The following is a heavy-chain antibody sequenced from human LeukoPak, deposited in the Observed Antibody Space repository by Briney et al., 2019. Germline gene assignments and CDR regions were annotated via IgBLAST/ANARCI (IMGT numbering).Heavy chain of an antibody. Sequence: GGSLRLSCAASGFTFSSYAMSWVRQAPGKGLEWVSTFTGSGGSTYYADSVKGRFTISRDNSKNTLYLQMHSLRAEDTAVHYCAKTGSGYYYFDYWGQGTLVTVSS. CDR1: GFTFSSYA. D-gene: IGHD3-22*01. CDR2: FTGSGGST. V-gene: IGHV3-23*01. CDR3: AKTGSGYYYFDY. J-gene: IGHJ4*02.